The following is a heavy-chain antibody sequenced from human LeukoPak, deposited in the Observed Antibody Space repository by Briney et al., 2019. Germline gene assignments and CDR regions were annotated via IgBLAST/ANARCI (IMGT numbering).Heavy chain of an antibody. V-gene: IGHV4-34*01. CDR1: GGSFSGYY. CDR2: INHSGST. J-gene: IGHJ4*02. Sequence: SETLSLTCAVYGGSFSGYYWSWIRQPPGKGLEWIGEINHSGSTNYNPSLESRVTISVDTSKNQFSLKLSSVTAADTAVYYCATIDSSGSAVDYWGQGTLVTVSS. CDR3: ATIDSSGSAVDY. D-gene: IGHD3-22*01.